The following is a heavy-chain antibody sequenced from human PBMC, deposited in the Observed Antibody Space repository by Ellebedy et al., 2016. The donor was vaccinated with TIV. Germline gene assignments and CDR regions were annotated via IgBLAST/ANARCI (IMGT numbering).Heavy chain of an antibody. CDR3: ARKANWGDYYMDV. CDR2: ISYDGSNQ. CDR1: GFTLRSYG. D-gene: IGHD7-27*01. Sequence: GGSLRLSXVASGFTLRSYGMHWVRQAPGKGLAWVAVISYDGSNQYYADSVKGRFTISSDNSKSTLYLQMSSLRVDDTAVYYCARKANWGDYYMDVWGKGTTVIVSS. V-gene: IGHV3-30*03. J-gene: IGHJ6*03.